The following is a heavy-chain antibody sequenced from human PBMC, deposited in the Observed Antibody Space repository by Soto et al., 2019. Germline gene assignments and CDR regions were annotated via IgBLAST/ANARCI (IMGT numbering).Heavy chain of an antibody. CDR3: ARGLGHTYYDFWSPYYPTHNWFDP. CDR1: GYTFTSYD. J-gene: IGHJ5*02. D-gene: IGHD3-3*01. CDR2: MNPNSGNT. Sequence: ASVKVSCKASGYTFTSYDINWVRQATGQGLEWMGWMNPNSGNTGYAQKFQGRVTMTRNTSISTAYMELSSLRSEDTAVYYCARGLGHTYYDFWSPYYPTHNWFDPWGQGTMVTVS. V-gene: IGHV1-8*01.